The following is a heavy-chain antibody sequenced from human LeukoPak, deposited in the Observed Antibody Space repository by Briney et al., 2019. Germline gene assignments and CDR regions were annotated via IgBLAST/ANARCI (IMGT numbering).Heavy chain of an antibody. CDR2: INPSAGIT. J-gene: IGHJ6*03. V-gene: IGHV1-46*01. CDR3: ARDWGVEARPGYMDV. D-gene: IGHD6-6*01. Sequence: ASVKVSCKASGYTFTSYHMHWVRQAPGQGLDWMVIINPSAGITTYAQKFQGRVAMTKDTSTSTVYMELSSLRSEDTAVYYCARDWGVEARPGYMDVWGKGTTVTVSS. CDR1: GYTFTSYH.